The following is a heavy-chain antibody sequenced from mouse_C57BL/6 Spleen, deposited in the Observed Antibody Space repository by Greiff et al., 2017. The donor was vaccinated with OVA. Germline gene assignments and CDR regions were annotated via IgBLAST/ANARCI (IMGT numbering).Heavy chain of an antibody. CDR2: IDPSDSYT. J-gene: IGHJ1*03. CDR1: GYTFTSYW. CDR3: ARGDDDSWYFDV. V-gene: IGHV1-69*01. D-gene: IGHD2-13*01. Sequence: QVQLQQPGAELVMPGASVKLSCKASGYTFTSYWMHWVKQRPGQGLEWIGEIDPSDSYTNYNQKFKGKSTLTVDKSSSTAYMQLSSLTSEDSAVYYCARGDDDSWYFDVWGTGTTVTVSS.